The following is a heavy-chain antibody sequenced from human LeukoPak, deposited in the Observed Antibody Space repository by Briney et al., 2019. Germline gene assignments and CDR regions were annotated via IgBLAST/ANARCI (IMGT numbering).Heavy chain of an antibody. J-gene: IGHJ4*02. Sequence: SETLSLTCTVSGVSISSSNSYWGWTRQPPGTGLEWIGSIYYSGNTYYNASLKSQVSISIDTSKNQCSLRLTSVTAADTAVYYCARQTGSGLFILPGGQGTLVTVSS. CDR2: IYYSGNT. CDR3: ARQTGSGLFILP. CDR1: GVSISSSNSY. V-gene: IGHV4-39*01. D-gene: IGHD3/OR15-3a*01.